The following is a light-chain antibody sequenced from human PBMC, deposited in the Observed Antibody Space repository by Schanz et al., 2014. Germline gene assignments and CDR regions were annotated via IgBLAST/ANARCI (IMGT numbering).Light chain of an antibody. CDR1: QTVGSN. Sequence: EIVMTQSPATLSVSPGQRVTLSCRASQTVGSNLAWYQQNPGQAPRLLISGASSRATGIPDRFSGSGSGTDFTLTISRLEPEDSAVYYCQQRSSWPLTFGGGTKVDIK. CDR2: GAS. CDR3: QQRSSWPLT. J-gene: IGKJ4*01. V-gene: IGKV3D-20*02.